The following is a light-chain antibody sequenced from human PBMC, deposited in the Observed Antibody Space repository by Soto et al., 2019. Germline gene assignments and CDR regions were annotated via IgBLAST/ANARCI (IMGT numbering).Light chain of an antibody. J-gene: IGKJ4*01. CDR1: QSITTW. CDR3: QQYNTYPLT. CDR2: KAS. V-gene: IGKV1-5*03. Sequence: DIQMTQSPSTLSASVGERVTITCRASQSITTWLAWYQQKPGKAPKLLIYKASSLEGGVPSRFSGSGSGTEFNITISSLQPDDFATHYCQQYNTYPLTFGGGTKV.